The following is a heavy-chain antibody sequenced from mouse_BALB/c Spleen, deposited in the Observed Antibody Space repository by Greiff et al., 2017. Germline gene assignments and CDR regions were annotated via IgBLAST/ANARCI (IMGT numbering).Heavy chain of an antibody. J-gene: IGHJ3*01. Sequence: QVQLQQSGAELAKPGASVKMSCKASGYTFTSYWMNWVKQRPGQGLEWIGYINPSTSYTDYNQKFKDKATFTAYKYYSTAYMQLSSLTSEDSAVYDCEAKATGFAYWGQGTLVTVSA. CDR1: GYTFTSYW. D-gene: IGHD3-2*02. CDR3: EAKATGFAY. V-gene: IGHV1-7*01. CDR2: INPSTSYT.